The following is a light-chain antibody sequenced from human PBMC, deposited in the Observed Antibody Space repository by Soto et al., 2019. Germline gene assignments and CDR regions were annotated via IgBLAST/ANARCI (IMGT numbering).Light chain of an antibody. CDR3: QQYESTPPT. Sequence: DIVMTQSPDSLAVSLGERATINCKSSQSVLYSSNNKNYLAWYQQRPGQPPKLLIYWASTRESGVPDRFSGSGSGTDFTLTITSLLDEDVAVYYCQQYESTPPTFGQGTKLEIK. CDR2: WAS. CDR1: QSVLYSSNNKNY. V-gene: IGKV4-1*01. J-gene: IGKJ2*01.